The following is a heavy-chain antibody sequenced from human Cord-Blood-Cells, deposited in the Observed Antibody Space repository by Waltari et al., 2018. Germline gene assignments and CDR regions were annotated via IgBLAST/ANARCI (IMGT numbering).Heavy chain of an antibody. J-gene: IGHJ3*02. CDR1: GGSISSYY. Sequence: QVQLQESGPGLVKPSETLSLTCTVSGGSISSYYWSWIRQPPGKGLEWLGYIYYSGSTNYNPSLKSRVTISVDTSKNQFSLKLSSVTAADTAVYYCARSHTRGDAFDIWGQGTMVTVSS. V-gene: IGHV4-59*08. CDR2: IYYSGST. CDR3: ARSHTRGDAFDI. D-gene: IGHD3-16*01.